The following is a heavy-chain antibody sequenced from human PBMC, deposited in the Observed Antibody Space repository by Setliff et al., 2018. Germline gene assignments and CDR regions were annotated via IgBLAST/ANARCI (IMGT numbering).Heavy chain of an antibody. J-gene: IGHJ4*02. Sequence: ASVKVSCKASGYTLSNSILSWVRQAPGQGLEWMGRISAYNGKTYFAQKFQDRITLTTDTSTNTGYLELRGLRSDDTAVYYCLRLVRYCTKIACQATSGDEVWGLGTLVTVS. D-gene: IGHD2-8*01. CDR1: GYTLSNSI. V-gene: IGHV1-18*01. CDR3: LRLVRYCTKIACQATSGDEV. CDR2: ISAYNGKT.